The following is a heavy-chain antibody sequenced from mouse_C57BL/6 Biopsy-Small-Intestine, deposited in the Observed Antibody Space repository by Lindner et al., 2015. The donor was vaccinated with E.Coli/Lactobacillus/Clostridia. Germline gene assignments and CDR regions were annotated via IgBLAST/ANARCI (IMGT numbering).Heavy chain of an antibody. CDR1: GYTFTSYW. CDR3: ARSIYYSNYEDAMDY. Sequence: VQLQESGAELAKPGASVKPSCMASGYTFTSYWMHWVKQRPGQGLEWIGYINPSSGYTKYNQKFKDKATLTADKSSSTAYMQLSSLTYEDSAVYYCARSIYYSNYEDAMDYWGQGTSVTVSS. CDR2: INPSSGYT. V-gene: IGHV1-7*01. D-gene: IGHD2-5*01. J-gene: IGHJ4*01.